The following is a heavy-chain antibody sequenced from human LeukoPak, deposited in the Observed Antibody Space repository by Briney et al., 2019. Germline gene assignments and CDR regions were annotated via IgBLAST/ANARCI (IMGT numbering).Heavy chain of an antibody. V-gene: IGHV1-24*01. D-gene: IGHD3-16*02. J-gene: IGHJ6*02. CDR2: FDPEDGET. CDR1: GYTLTELS. Sequence: GASVKVSCKVSGYTLTELSMHWVRQAPGKGHEWMGGFDPEDGETIYAQKFQGRVTMTEDTSTDTAYMELSSLRSEDTAVYYCATGLQPGLSSDYYHYGMDVWGQGTTVTVSS. CDR3: ATGLQPGLSSDYYHYGMDV.